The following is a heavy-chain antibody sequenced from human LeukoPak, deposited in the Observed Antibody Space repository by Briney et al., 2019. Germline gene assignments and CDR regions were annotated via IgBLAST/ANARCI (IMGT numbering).Heavy chain of an antibody. J-gene: IGHJ5*02. CDR3: AKDKYSPNINNWFDP. CDR1: GFTFSSYA. D-gene: IGHD5-18*01. V-gene: IGHV3-23*01. CDR2: VSGSGGST. Sequence: GGSLRLSCAASGFTFSSYAMSWVRQAPGKGLEWVSAVSGSGGSTYYADSVKGRFTISRDNSKNTLYLQMNSLRAEDTAVCYCAKDKYSPNINNWFDPWGQGTLVTVSS.